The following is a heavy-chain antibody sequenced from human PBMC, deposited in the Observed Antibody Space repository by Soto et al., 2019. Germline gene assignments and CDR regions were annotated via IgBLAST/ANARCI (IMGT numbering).Heavy chain of an antibody. CDR3: ARDGLGSYHNGGPNWLDP. D-gene: IGHD3-10*01. CDR2: ITSRRSTI. J-gene: IGHJ5*02. CDR1: GFTFSDYY. V-gene: IGHV3-11*01. Sequence: QVQLVESGGGLVKPGGSLRLSCAASGFTFSDYYMSWIRQAPGKGLEWVSCITSRRSTIYYADSVKGRFTISRDNAKNSLYLQMNSLRAEDTAVYYCARDGLGSYHNGGPNWLDPWGQGTLVTVSS.